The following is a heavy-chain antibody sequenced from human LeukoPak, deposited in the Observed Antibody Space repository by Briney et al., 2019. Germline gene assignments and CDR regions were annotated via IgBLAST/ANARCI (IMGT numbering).Heavy chain of an antibody. CDR1: GFTFSSYS. J-gene: IGHJ4*02. CDR2: ISSSSSYI. Sequence: KSGGSLRLSCAASGFTFSSYSMNWARQAPGKGLEWVSSISSSSSYIYYADSVKGRFTISRDNAKNSLYLQMNSLRAEDTAVYYCARDLGVENCSSTSCRLRGQGTLVTVSS. D-gene: IGHD2-2*01. CDR3: ARDLGVENCSSTSCRL. V-gene: IGHV3-21*01.